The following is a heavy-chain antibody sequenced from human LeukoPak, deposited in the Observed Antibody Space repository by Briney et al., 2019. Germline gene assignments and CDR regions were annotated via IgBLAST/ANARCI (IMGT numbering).Heavy chain of an antibody. CDR2: ISGSGGST. V-gene: IGHV3-23*01. CDR3: AKVTVLLWFGELDY. Sequence: GGSLRLSCAASGFTFSSYAMSWVRQAPGKGLEWVSAISGSGGSTYYADSVKGRFTISRDNSKNTLYLQMNSLRAEDTAVYYCAKVTVLLWFGELDYWGQGTLVTVSS. J-gene: IGHJ4*02. D-gene: IGHD3-10*01. CDR1: GFTFSSYA.